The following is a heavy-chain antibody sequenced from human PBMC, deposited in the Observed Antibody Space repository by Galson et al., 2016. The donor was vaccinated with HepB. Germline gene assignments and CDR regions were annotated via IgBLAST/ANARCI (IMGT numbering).Heavy chain of an antibody. CDR2: ITHKGTT. J-gene: IGHJ5*02. CDR1: GGSFSGYD. D-gene: IGHD3-3*01. Sequence: TLSLTCAVYGGSFSGYDWTWIRQPPGKGLDWIGEITHKGTTNSNPSLNSRVTMSVDTSKSWFSLKINSVTAADTAVYFCARGIRRGLTIFGVVTLFDPWGQGTLVTVSS. V-gene: IGHV4-34*01. CDR3: ARGIRRGLTIFGVVTLFDP.